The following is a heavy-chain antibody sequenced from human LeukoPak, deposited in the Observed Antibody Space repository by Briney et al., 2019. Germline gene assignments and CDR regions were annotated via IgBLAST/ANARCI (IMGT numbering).Heavy chain of an antibody. D-gene: IGHD3-3*01. J-gene: IGHJ5*02. Sequence: GGSLRLSCAASGFTFSSYWMHWVRHAPGKGRMGVSRINSDGKSTTYAASVKGRFTISGDNAKNTLYLQMNSLTAEDTAVCYCARGSAVTIFGVVIPHGFDPWGQGTLVTVSS. CDR1: GFTFSSYW. CDR2: INSDGKST. V-gene: IGHV3-74*01. CDR3: ARGSAVTIFGVVIPHGFDP.